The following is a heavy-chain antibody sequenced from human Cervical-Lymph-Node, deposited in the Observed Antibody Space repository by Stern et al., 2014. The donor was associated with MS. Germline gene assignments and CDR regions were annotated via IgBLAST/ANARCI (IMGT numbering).Heavy chain of an antibody. D-gene: IGHD1-1*01. CDR3: ARELSGRCGMDD. CDR2: IYYIGNT. V-gene: IGHV4-31*03. CDR1: GGSINNGDYY. J-gene: IGHJ6*02. Sequence: QVQLQESGPGLVKPSQTLSLTCTVSGGSINNGDYYWSWVRQHPGKGLEWLGYIYYIGNTYYTPSLKGRLTISVDTSKRPFSLKLTSVTAADTAVYYCARELSGRCGMDDWGQGTPVTVSS.